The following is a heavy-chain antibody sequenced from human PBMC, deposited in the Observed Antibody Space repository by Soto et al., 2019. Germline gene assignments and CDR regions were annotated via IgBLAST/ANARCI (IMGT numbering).Heavy chain of an antibody. CDR3: ARDSSAIEY. CDR1: GFTFRSFA. D-gene: IGHD6-25*01. Sequence: PGGSLGLSCVASGFTFRSFAMSWVRQAPGKGPEWVSAISGSGDNTYYADSVKGRFTISRDNSRNTLYLQMNSLRVEDTAVYSCARDSSAIEYWGQGALVTVSS. J-gene: IGHJ4*02. V-gene: IGHV3-23*01. CDR2: ISGSGDNT.